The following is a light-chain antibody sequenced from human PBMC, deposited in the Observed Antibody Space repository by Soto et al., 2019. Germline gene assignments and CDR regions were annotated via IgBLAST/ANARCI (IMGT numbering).Light chain of an antibody. J-gene: IGLJ3*02. V-gene: IGLV2-14*01. CDR2: EVD. CDR3: CSYSSRGTGV. Sequence: QSALTQPASVSGAPGQPITISCTGTSSDVGGYNYVSWFQQHPCEAPKLMIYEVDYPPSGIPDRFSAFKSGNTASLTISGLEAEDEADYYSCSYSSRGTGVFGGGTQLTVL. CDR1: SSDVGGYNY.